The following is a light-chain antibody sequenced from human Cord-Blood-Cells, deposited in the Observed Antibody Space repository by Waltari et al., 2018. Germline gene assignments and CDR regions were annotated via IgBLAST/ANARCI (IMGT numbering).Light chain of an antibody. J-gene: IGLJ3*02. V-gene: IGLV3-19*01. CDR2: GKN. Sequence: SSELTQDPAVSVALGQTVRITCQGDSLRSDYASWYQQKPGQAPVLVLYGKNNRPSGIPDRFSGSSSGNTASLTITGAQAEDEADYYCNSRDSSGNHWVFGGGTKLTVL. CDR3: NSRDSSGNHWV. CDR1: SLRSDY.